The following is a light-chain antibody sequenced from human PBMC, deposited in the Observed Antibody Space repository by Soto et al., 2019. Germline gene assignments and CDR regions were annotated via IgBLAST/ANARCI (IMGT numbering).Light chain of an antibody. V-gene: IGKV3-15*01. CDR3: QQYINWPPGT. Sequence: EIVMTQSPATLSGSPLERATLSCRASQSVSSNLAWYQQKPGQAPRLLIYGASTRATGIPARFSGSGSGTEYTLTIRGLQSEDFAVYYCQQYINWPPGTFGQRPKLEIK. CDR2: GAS. J-gene: IGKJ1*01. CDR1: QSVSSN.